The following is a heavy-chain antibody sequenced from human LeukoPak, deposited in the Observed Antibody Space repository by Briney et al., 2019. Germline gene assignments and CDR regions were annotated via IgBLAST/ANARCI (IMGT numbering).Heavy chain of an antibody. D-gene: IGHD6-13*01. CDR3: ARGDTGYSSSWKNWFDP. J-gene: IGHJ5*02. CDR1: GYSFTSYW. Sequence: GESLKISCKGSGYSFTSYWIGWVRQMPGKGLEWMGIIYPGDSDTRYSPPFQGQVTISADKSISTAYQQWSSLKASDTAMYYCARGDTGYSSSWKNWFDPWGQGTLVTVSS. CDR2: IYPGDSDT. V-gene: IGHV5-51*01.